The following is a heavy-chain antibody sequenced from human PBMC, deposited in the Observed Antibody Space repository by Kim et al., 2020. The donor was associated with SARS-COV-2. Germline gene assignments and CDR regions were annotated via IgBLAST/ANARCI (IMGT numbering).Heavy chain of an antibody. CDR2: ISAYNGNT. CDR1: GYTFTSYG. J-gene: IGHJ6*02. Sequence: ASVKVSCKASGYTFTSYGISWVRQAPGQGLEWMGWISAYNGNTNYAQKLQGRVTMTTDTSTSTAYMELRSLRSDDTAVYYCARLGIAAAGHYYYYYGMDVWGQGTTVTVSS. CDR3: ARLGIAAAGHYYYYYGMDV. V-gene: IGHV1-18*04. D-gene: IGHD6-13*01.